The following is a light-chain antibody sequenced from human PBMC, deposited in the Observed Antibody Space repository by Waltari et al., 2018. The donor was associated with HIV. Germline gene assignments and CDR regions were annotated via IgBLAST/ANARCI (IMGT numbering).Light chain of an antibody. CDR1: SSDAGDDNY. CDR2: EVN. Sequence: QSALTQPPSASGSPGQSVTISCTGISSDAGDDNYVSWYQQSPGKAPKFIIYEVNKRPSGGPDRLSGSKSGNPASLTVSGLQADDEADYYCSSYAGSSTWVFGGGTKLTVL. V-gene: IGLV2-8*01. CDR3: SSYAGSSTWV. J-gene: IGLJ3*02.